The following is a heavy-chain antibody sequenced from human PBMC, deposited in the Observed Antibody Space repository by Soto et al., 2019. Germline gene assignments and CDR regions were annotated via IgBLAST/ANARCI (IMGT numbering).Heavy chain of an antibody. D-gene: IGHD2-8*02. CDR1: GFTFNTYG. CDR3: ARIDCTGNNCNPYYHYGMDV. Sequence: ESGGGVVQPGQSLRLSCAASGFTFNTYGMHWVRQIPGKGLQWVAIIWYDGSIKYYADSVKGRFTISRDNSRNTLYLQMNSLRDEDTAVYYCARIDCTGNNCNPYYHYGMDVWGQGTTVTVSS. V-gene: IGHV3-33*01. J-gene: IGHJ6*02. CDR2: IWYDGSIK.